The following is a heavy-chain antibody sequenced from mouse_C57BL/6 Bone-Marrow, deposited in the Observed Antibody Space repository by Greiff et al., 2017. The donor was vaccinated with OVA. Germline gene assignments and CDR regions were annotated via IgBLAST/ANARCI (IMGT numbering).Heavy chain of an antibody. V-gene: IGHV5-17*01. CDR2: ISSGSSTI. Sequence: EVKLMESGGGLVKPGGSLKLSCAASGFTFSDYGMHWVRQAPEKGLEWVAYISSGSSTISYADTVKGRFTISRDNAKNTLFLQMTSLRSEDTAMYYCARNFFDYWGQGTTLTVSS. CDR1: GFTFSDYG. J-gene: IGHJ2*01. CDR3: ARNFFDY.